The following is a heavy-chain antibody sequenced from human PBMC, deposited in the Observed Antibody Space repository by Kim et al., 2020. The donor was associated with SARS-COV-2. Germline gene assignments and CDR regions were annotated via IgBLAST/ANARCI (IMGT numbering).Heavy chain of an antibody. V-gene: IGHV3-9*01. J-gene: IGHJ6*01. CDR2: ISWNSGSI. D-gene: IGHD3-3*01. CDR1: GFTFDDYA. CDR3: AKDMRSSWIGYIPPCYY. Sequence: GGSLRLSCAASGFTFDDYAMHWVRQAPGKGLEWVSGISWNSGSIGYADSVKGRFTISRDNAKNSLYLQMNSLRAEDTALYYCAKDMRSSWIGYIPPCYY.